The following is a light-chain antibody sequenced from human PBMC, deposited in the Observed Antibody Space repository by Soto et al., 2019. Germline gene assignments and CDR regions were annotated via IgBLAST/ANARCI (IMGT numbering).Light chain of an antibody. CDR2: NVG. CDR3: CSYAGSYTFV. CDR1: SSDVGGYNC. V-gene: IGLV2-11*01. Sequence: QSLLHQLRSVSGSPGHSFTISCTGTSSDVGGYNCVSWYQQYPGKAPKVIIYNVGTRRLGVPGRFSGSKSGNTASLTISGLQAEDEAKSYCCSYAGSYTFVFGSGTKVTVL. J-gene: IGLJ1*01.